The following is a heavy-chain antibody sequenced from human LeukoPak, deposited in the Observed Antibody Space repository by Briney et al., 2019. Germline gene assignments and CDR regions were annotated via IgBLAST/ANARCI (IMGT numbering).Heavy chain of an antibody. CDR1: GFTFSSYA. D-gene: IGHD4-23*01. Sequence: GGSLRLSCAASGFTFSSYAMHWVRQAPGKGLEWVAVISYDGSNKYYADSVKGRFTISRDNSKNTLYLQMNSLRAEDTAVYYCARGLRWHDYWGQGTLVTVSS. CDR2: ISYDGSNK. CDR3: ARGLRWHDY. V-gene: IGHV3-30-3*01. J-gene: IGHJ4*02.